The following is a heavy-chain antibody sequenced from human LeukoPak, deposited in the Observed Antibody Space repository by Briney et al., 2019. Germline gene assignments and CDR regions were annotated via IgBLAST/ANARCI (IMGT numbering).Heavy chain of an antibody. J-gene: IGHJ3*02. D-gene: IGHD3-9*01. CDR1: EFTFSSYS. CDR2: ISSSSSYI. CDR3: ARGSDHYDILTGYYSGAFDI. Sequence: GGSLRLSCAASEFTFSSYSMNWVRQAPGKGLEWVSSISSSSSYIYYADSVKGRFTISRDNAKNSLYLQMNSLRAEDTAVYYCARGSDHYDILTGYYSGAFDIWGQGTMVTVSS. V-gene: IGHV3-21*01.